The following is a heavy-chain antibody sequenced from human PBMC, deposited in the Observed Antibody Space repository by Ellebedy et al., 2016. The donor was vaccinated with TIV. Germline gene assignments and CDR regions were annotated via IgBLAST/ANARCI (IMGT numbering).Heavy chain of an antibody. CDR2: IRQDQSIK. D-gene: IGHD2-8*01. CDR1: GFNFGNYW. J-gene: IGHJ3*01. Sequence: GESLKISCAASGFNFGNYWMFWVRQAPGKGLEWVANIRQDQSIKNYADSVSGRFTTFRDNARDSLYLQMNSLRADDSGVYYCARDLAPSSRKMYYDAVDLWGQGTVVTVSS. CDR3: ARDLAPSSRKMYYDAVDL. V-gene: IGHV3-7*01.